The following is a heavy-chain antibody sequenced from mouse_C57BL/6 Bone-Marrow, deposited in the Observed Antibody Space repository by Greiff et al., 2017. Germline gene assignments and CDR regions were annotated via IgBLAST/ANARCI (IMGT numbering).Heavy chain of an antibody. J-gene: IGHJ3*01. CDR1: GFNIKDDY. CDR3: TNVSLVAY. CDR2: IDPENGDT. Sequence: EVQLQQSGAELVRPGASVKLSCTASGFNIKDDYMHWVKQRPEQGLEWIGWIDPENGDTEYAPKFQGKATITADKSSNTAYLQLSSLTSEDTAFYYCTNVSLVAYWGQGTLVTVSA. D-gene: IGHD1-1*02. V-gene: IGHV14-4*01.